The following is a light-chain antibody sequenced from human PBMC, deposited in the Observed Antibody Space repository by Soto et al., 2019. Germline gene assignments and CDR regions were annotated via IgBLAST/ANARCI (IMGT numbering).Light chain of an antibody. CDR2: HNY. CDR3: SAWDNSLSAYV. Sequence: QSVLTQPPSASGTPGQRVTISCSGSSSNIGSDFVYWYQQLPGTAPKLLIYHNYQRPSGVPDRFSGSKSGTSGSRAISDLPFEDEAVYYCSAWDNSLSAYVFGAGTKVTVL. CDR1: SSNIGSDF. V-gene: IGLV1-47*01. J-gene: IGLJ1*01.